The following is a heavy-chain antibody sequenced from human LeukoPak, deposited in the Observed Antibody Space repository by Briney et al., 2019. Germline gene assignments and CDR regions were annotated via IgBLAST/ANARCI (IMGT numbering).Heavy chain of an antibody. D-gene: IGHD3-9*01. V-gene: IGHV4-34*01. CDR1: GGSFSGYY. J-gene: IGHJ3*01. CDR2: INHSGST. Sequence: SETLSLTCAVYGGSFSGYYWSWIRQPPGKGLEWIGEINHSGSTNCNPSLKSRVTISVEASKSQFSLKLSSVTAADTAVYYCARGANERYFDWLYDAFDVWGQGTMVTVSS. CDR3: ARGANERYFDWLYDAFDV.